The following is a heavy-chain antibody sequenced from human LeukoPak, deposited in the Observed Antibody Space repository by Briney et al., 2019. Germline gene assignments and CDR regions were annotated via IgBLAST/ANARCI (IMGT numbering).Heavy chain of an antibody. J-gene: IGHJ6*03. Sequence: PSETLSLTCTVSGGSISSYYWSWIRQPPGKELEWIGYIYYSGSTNYNPSLKSRVTISVDTSKNQFSLKLSSVTAADTAVYYCARGGVVPAAMFYYYMDVWGKGTTVTVSS. CDR3: ARGGVVPAAMFYYYMDV. CDR1: GGSISSYY. CDR2: IYYSGST. V-gene: IGHV4-59*01. D-gene: IGHD2-2*01.